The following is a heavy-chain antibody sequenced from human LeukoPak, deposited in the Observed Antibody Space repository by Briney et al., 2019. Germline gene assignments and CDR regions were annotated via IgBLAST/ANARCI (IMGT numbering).Heavy chain of an antibody. Sequence: GGSLRLSCAASGFTFSSYWMSWVRQAPGKGLEWVAKIKQDGSEKYYVDSVKGRFTISRDNAKNSLYLQMNSLRAEDTAVYYCARGYFDFDWLLINAFDIWGQGTMVTVSS. CDR3: ARGYFDFDWLLINAFDI. J-gene: IGHJ3*02. D-gene: IGHD3-9*01. CDR1: GFTFSSYW. V-gene: IGHV3-7*01. CDR2: IKQDGSEK.